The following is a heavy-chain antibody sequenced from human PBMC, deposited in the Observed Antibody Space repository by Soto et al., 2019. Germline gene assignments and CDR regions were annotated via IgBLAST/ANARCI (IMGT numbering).Heavy chain of an antibody. V-gene: IGHV1-69*12. Sequence: QVQLVQSGAEVKKPGSSVKVSCKASGGTFSSYAISWVRQAPGQGLEWMGGIIPIFGTANYAQKFQGRVTITADESTTTAYMELSSLRSEDTAVYYCARDGPGVYSGSYNWFDPWGQGTLVTVSS. J-gene: IGHJ5*02. CDR3: ARDGPGVYSGSYNWFDP. CDR2: IIPIFGTA. CDR1: GGTFSSYA. D-gene: IGHD1-26*01.